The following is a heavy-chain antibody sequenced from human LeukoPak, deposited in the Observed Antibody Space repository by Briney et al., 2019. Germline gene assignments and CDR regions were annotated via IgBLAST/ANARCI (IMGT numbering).Heavy chain of an antibody. CDR2: VYHRGTT. J-gene: IGHJ3*02. CDR1: GYSITRGSY. Sequence: SETLSLTCTVSGYSITRGSYWGWIRQPPGKGLAWIANVYHRGTTYYNPSLKSRLTISVDTSKNHFSLRLSSLSAADTAIYYCARFADTNYDAFDIWGQGTLVTVSS. V-gene: IGHV4-38-2*02. D-gene: IGHD4-11*01. CDR3: ARFADTNYDAFDI.